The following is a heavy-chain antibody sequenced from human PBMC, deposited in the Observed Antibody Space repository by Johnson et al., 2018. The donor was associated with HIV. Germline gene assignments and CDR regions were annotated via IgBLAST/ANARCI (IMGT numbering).Heavy chain of an antibody. V-gene: IGHV3-49*04. J-gene: IGHJ3*02. Sequence: VQLVESGGGLVQPGRSLRLSCTASGFTFGDYAMSWVRQAPGKGLEWVGFIRSNTYGRTTEYAASVKGRFTISRDNSKNTLYLQMNSLRAEDTAVYYCAKVSSWYFLRAFDIWGQGTMVTVSS. CDR1: GFTFGDYA. CDR3: AKVSSWYFLRAFDI. CDR2: IRSNTYGRTT. D-gene: IGHD6-13*01.